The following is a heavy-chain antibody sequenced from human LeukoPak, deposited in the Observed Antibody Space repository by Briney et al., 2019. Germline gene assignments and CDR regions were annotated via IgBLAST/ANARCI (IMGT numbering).Heavy chain of an antibody. D-gene: IGHD3-9*01. CDR1: GYTFTNYG. CDR3: ARAVGHSVFRYFDWLLSKSGVDY. J-gene: IGHJ4*02. V-gene: IGHV1-18*01. CDR2: ISAYNGNT. Sequence: GASVKVSCKASGYTFTNYGISWVRQAPGQGLEWMGWISAYNGNTNYAQNLQGRVTMPTDLSTSTAYMDLRSLRSDDTAVYYCARAVGHSVFRYFDWLLSKSGVDYWGQGTLVTVSS.